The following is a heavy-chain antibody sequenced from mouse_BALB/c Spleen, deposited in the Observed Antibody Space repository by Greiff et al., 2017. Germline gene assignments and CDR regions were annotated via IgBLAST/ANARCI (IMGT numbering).Heavy chain of an antibody. V-gene: IGHV1-14*01. CDR3: ALSGNYVGFAY. D-gene: IGHD2-1*01. CDR1: GYTFTSYV. CDR2: INPYNDGT. Sequence: VQLKESGPELVKPGASVKMSCKASGYTFTSYVMHWVKQKPGQGLEWIGYINPYNDGTKYNEKFKGKATLTSDKSSSTAYMELSSLTSEDSAVYYCALSGNYVGFAYWGQGTLVTVSA. J-gene: IGHJ3*01.